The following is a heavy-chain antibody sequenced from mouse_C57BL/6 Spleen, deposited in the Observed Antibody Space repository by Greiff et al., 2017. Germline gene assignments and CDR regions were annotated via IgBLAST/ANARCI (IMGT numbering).Heavy chain of an antibody. D-gene: IGHD1-1*01. J-gene: IGHJ3*01. Sequence: VQLQQPGAELVMPGASVKLSCKASGYTFTSYWMHWVKQRPGQGLEWIGEIDPSDSYTNYNQKFKGKSTLTVDKSSSTANMQLSSLTSEDSAVYYCARDYYGSSPAWFAYWGQGTLVTVSA. V-gene: IGHV1-69*01. CDR2: IDPSDSYT. CDR3: ARDYYGSSPAWFAY. CDR1: GYTFTSYW.